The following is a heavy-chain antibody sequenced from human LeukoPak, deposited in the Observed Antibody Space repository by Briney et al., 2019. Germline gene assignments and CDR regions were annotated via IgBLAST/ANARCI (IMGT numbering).Heavy chain of an antibody. V-gene: IGHV4-4*07. D-gene: IGHD5-18*01. CDR3: ARATPTAMFEY. CDR1: GGSIXNYY. CDR2: IYASGTT. Sequence: LTCTVSGGSIXNYYWSWVRQPAGKGLEWIGGIYASGTTNSPPSLKSRLTMSVDTSKNQFSLKLSSVTAADTAVYYCARATPTAMFEYWGQGTLVTVSS. J-gene: IGHJ4*02.